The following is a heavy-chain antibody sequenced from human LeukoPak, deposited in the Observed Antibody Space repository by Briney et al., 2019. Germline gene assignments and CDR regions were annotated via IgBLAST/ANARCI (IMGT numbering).Heavy chain of an antibody. J-gene: IGHJ4*02. Sequence: GGSLRLSCAAFGFMFDDYAMHWVRQVPGRGLEWVSLISGDGVSSFYADSVRGRFTISRDNNNNSLSLQMHSLTTEDTAFYYCAREQFSHTSNYFDNWGQGILVTVSS. CDR1: GFMFDDYA. CDR3: AREQFSHTSNYFDN. V-gene: IGHV3-43*02. D-gene: IGHD5-24*01. CDR2: ISGDGVSS.